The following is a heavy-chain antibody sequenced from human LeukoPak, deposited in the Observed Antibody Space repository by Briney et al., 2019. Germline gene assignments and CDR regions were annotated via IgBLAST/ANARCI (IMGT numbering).Heavy chain of an antibody. Sequence: GGSLRLPCVGSGFTLRSHVMSWVRQAPEKGLEFVSGIYENGGTTYYADSVKGRFSISRDNSKNTLYLQMDSLRGEDTAVYYCAKDFRIGYSAHFDYWGQGALVTVSS. CDR1: GFTLRSHV. D-gene: IGHD2-21*01. J-gene: IGHJ4*02. CDR2: IYENGGTT. CDR3: AKDFRIGYSAHFDY. V-gene: IGHV3-23*01.